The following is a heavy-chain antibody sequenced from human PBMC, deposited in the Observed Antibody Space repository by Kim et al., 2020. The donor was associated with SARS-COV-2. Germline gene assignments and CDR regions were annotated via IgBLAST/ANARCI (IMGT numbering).Heavy chain of an antibody. D-gene: IGHD3-22*01. J-gene: IGHJ6*02. Sequence: SVKVSCKASGGTFSSYAISWVRQAPGQGLEWMGRIIPILGIANYAQKFQGRVTITADKSTSTAYMELSSLRSEDTAVYYCAREKVNYYDSSGHPEYGMDVWGQGTTGTVSS. CDR1: GGTFSSYA. CDR2: IIPILGIA. V-gene: IGHV1-69*04. CDR3: AREKVNYYDSSGHPEYGMDV.